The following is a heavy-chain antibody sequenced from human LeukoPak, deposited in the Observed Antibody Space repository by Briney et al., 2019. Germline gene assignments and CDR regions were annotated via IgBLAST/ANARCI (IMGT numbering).Heavy chain of an antibody. D-gene: IGHD4-23*01. CDR1: GGTFSSYA. Sequence: ASVKVSCKASGGTFSSYAISWVRQAPGQGLEWMGWISAYNGNTNYAQKLQGRVTMTTDTSTSTAYMELRSLRSEDTAVYYCAGANYGGNWFDPWGQGTLVTVSS. V-gene: IGHV1-18*01. J-gene: IGHJ5*02. CDR2: ISAYNGNT. CDR3: AGANYGGNWFDP.